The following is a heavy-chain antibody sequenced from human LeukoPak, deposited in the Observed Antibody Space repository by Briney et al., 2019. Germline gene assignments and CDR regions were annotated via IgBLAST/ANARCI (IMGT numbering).Heavy chain of an antibody. CDR1: GGSISGNI. CDR3: AREPTRGREPTSGRPLDY. Sequence: EALSLTCMDPGGSISGNIWSWIRPPPGKGLEWIGRIYCSGSNNYILALKSRVTMSLDTSKNHLSLNLSSVTAADTAVYYCAREPTRGREPTSGRPLDYWGQGALVTVSS. J-gene: IGHJ4*02. D-gene: IGHD5-12*01. V-gene: IGHV4-4*07. CDR2: IYCSGSN.